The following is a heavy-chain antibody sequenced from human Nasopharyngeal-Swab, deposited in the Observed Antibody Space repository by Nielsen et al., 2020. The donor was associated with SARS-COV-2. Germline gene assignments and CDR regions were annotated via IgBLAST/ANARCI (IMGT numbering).Heavy chain of an antibody. CDR2: INYSGST. CDR1: GGSISSGGYY. J-gene: IGHJ3*02. V-gene: IGHV4-31*03. D-gene: IGHD3-3*01. Sequence: SETLSLTCTVSGGSISSGGYYWSWIRQHPGKGLEWIGYINYSGSTSYNPSLKSRVTISVDTSKNQFSLKLSSVTAADTAVYYCARDRAGVTIFGVVILDAFDIWGQGTMVTVSS. CDR3: ARDRAGVTIFGVVILDAFDI.